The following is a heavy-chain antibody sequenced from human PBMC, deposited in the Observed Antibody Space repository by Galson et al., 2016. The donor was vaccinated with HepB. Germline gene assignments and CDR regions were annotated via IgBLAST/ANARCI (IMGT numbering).Heavy chain of an antibody. CDR3: AKALFFSRPGGPIYNDYYGMDV. CDR2: ISNSGSSI. V-gene: IGHV3-11*04. J-gene: IGHJ6*02. Sequence: SLRLSCAASGFTLSDHYMSWIRQAPGKGLEWISYISNSGSSIYYADSVKGRFTVSRDNANNSLYLQMNSLRPEDTAVYYCAKALFFSRPGGPIYNDYYGMDVWGQGTTVTVSS. CDR1: GFTLSDHY. D-gene: IGHD2-15*01.